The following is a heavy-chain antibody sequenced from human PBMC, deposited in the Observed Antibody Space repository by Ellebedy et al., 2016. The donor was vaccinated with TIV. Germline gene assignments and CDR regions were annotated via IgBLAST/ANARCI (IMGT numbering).Heavy chain of an antibody. CDR3: AREVVIHYYYYYYMDV. J-gene: IGHJ6*03. V-gene: IGHV3-53*01. CDR2: IYSGGST. CDR1: GFTVSSNY. Sequence: GESLKISCAASGFTVSSNYMSWVRQAPGKGLEWVSVIYSGGSTYYADSVKGRFTISRDNSKNTLYLQMNSLRAEDTAVYYCAREVVIHYYYYYYMDVWGKGTTVTVSS. D-gene: IGHD3-22*01.